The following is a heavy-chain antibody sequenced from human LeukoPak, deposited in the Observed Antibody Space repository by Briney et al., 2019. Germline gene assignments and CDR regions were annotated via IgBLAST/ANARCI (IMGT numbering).Heavy chain of an antibody. V-gene: IGHV3-30*04. D-gene: IGHD6-6*01. CDR1: VFTFSSYA. J-gene: IGHJ4*02. CDR3: ARSIAARSYFDY. CDR2: ISYDGSNK. Sequence: GGSLRLSCAASVFTFSSYAMHWVRQAPGKGLEWVAVISYDGSNKYYADSVKGRFTISRDNSKNTLYLQMNSLRAEDTAVYYCARSIAARSYFDYWGQGTLVTVSS.